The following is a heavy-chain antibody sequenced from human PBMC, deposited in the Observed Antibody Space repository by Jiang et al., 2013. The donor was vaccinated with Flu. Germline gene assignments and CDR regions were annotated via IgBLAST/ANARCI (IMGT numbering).Heavy chain of an antibody. Sequence: YWIGWVRQMPGKGLEWMGIIYPGDSDTRYSPSFQGQVTISADKSISTAYLQWSSLKASDTAIYYCARTQGASCPCWYFDVWGRGTLVTVSS. V-gene: IGHV5-51*01. CDR2: IYPGDSDT. CDR3: ARTQGASCPCWYFDV. CDR1: YW. D-gene: IGHD2-2*01. J-gene: IGHJ2*01.